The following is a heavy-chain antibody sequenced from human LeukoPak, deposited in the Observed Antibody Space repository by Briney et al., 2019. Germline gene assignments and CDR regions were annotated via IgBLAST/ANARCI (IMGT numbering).Heavy chain of an antibody. D-gene: IGHD3-10*01. CDR1: GFTFSNYW. CDR2: IKQDGSDK. Sequence: PGGSLRLSCAASGFTFSNYWMTWVRQVPGKGLEWVANIKQDGSDKYYVDSVKGRFAISRDNAKNSLYLQMNSLRAEDTAVYYCAKDNRDYYIDYWGQGTLVTVSS. J-gene: IGHJ4*02. CDR3: AKDNRDYYIDY. V-gene: IGHV3-7*01.